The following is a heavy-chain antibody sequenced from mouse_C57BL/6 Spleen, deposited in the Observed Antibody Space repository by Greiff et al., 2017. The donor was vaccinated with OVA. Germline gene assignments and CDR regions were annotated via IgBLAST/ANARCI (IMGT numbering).Heavy chain of an antibody. CDR2: IYPGDGDT. Sequence: VKLQQSGAELVKPGASVKISCKASGYTFSSYWLNWVKQRPGKGLEWIGQIYPGDGDTNYNGKFKGKATLTVDKTSITAYMQLSSLTSEDAAVYFCARLGSLAYWGQGTLVTVSA. V-gene: IGHV1-80*01. D-gene: IGHD1-1*02. CDR1: GYTFSSYW. J-gene: IGHJ3*01. CDR3: ARLGSLAY.